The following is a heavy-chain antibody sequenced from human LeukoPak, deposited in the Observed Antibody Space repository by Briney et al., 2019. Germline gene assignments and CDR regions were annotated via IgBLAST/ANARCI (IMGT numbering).Heavy chain of an antibody. CDR1: GFTFSSYG. CDR2: ISFDGDNE. Sequence: PGGSLRLSCAASGFTFSSYGMHWVRQAPGKGLEWVADISFDGDNEYYGDSVRGRFMISRDNSKNIVYLQMNSLTIEDTAVYYCAREPSGNFGQLVSSAEYFQHWGQGTRVTVSS. J-gene: IGHJ1*01. CDR3: AREPSGNFGQLVSSAEYFQH. V-gene: IGHV3-30*03. D-gene: IGHD5/OR15-5a*01.